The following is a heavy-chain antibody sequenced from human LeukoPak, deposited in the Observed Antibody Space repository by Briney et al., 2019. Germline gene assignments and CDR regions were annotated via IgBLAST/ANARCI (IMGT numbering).Heavy chain of an antibody. V-gene: IGHV4-34*01. CDR2: INHSGST. D-gene: IGHD5-18*01. J-gene: IGHJ4*02. CDR1: GGSFSGYY. CDR3: ARGHTYSYGYEN. Sequence: SETLSLTCAVYGGSFSGYYWSWIRQPPGKGLEWIGEINHSGSTNYNPSLKSRVTISVDTSKNQFSLKLSSVTAADTAVYYCARGHTYSYGYENWGQGTLVTVSS.